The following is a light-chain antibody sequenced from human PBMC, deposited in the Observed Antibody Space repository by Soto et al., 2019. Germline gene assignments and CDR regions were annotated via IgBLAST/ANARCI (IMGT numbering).Light chain of an antibody. Sequence: DIQMTQSPSSLSASIGDRVTITCRASQNIRSYLNWYQQKPGKAPKLLIYSASTLQSGVPSRFSGGGSGTGFTLTISALQPEDFGSYYCQQAYISLLSFGGGTKIEIK. J-gene: IGKJ4*01. CDR2: SAS. CDR1: QNIRSY. V-gene: IGKV1-39*01. CDR3: QQAYISLLS.